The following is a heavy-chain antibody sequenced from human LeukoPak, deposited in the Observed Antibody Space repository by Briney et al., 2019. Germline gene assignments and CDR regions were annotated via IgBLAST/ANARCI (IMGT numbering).Heavy chain of an antibody. V-gene: IGHV3-21*01. CDR3: ARDYYDSSGYLRKIDY. J-gene: IGHJ4*02. D-gene: IGHD3-22*01. CDR1: GFTFSSYA. CDR2: ISSSSSYI. Sequence: GGSLRLSCAASGFTFSSYAMSWVRQAPGKGLEWVSSISSSSSYIYYADSVKGRFTISRDNAKNSLYLQMNSLRAEDTAVYYCARDYYDSSGYLRKIDYWGQGTLVTVSS.